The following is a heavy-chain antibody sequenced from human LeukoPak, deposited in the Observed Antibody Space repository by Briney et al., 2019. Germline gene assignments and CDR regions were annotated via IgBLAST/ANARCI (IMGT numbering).Heavy chain of an antibody. Sequence: PSETLSLTCTVSGGSISSYYWSWIRQPPGKGLEWIGYIYYSGSTYYNPSLKSRVTISVDTSKNQFSLKLSSVTAADTAVYYCARGAYYYDSSGSIPRLYYFDYWGQGTLVTVSS. J-gene: IGHJ4*02. V-gene: IGHV4-59*08. D-gene: IGHD3-22*01. CDR2: IYYSGST. CDR1: GGSISSYY. CDR3: ARGAYYYDSSGSIPRLYYFDY.